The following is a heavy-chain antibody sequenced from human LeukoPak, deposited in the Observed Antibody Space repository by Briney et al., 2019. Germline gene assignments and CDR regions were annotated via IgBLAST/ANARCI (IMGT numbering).Heavy chain of an antibody. J-gene: IGHJ3*02. CDR2: IYTSGRT. CDR3: ARETIDITVTVVVRMGDAFDI. Sequence: SETLSLTCTVSGVSISSYYWSWLRQPAGKGLEWIGRIYTSGRTNYNPSLKSRVTISVDTSKNQFSLKLSSVTAADTAVYYCARETIDITVTVVVRMGDAFDIWGQGTMITVSS. CDR1: GVSISSYY. D-gene: IGHD3-22*01. V-gene: IGHV4-4*07.